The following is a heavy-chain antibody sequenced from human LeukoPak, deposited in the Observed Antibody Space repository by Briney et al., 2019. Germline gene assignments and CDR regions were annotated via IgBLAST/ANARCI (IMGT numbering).Heavy chain of an antibody. CDR1: GGSISSGGYY. Sequence: ASETLSLTCTVSGGSISSGGYYWSWTRQHPGKGLEWIGYIYYSGSTYYNPSLKSRGIISVETSKNQFSLKLSSVTAADTAVYYCARTMLSWREFDCWGQGTLVTVSS. CDR3: ARTMLSWREFDC. CDR2: IYYSGST. J-gene: IGHJ4*02. D-gene: IGHD1-26*01. V-gene: IGHV4-31*03.